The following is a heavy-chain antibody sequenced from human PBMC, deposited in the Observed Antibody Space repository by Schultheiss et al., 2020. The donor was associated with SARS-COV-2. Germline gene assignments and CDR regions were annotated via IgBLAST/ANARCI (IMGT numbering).Heavy chain of an antibody. J-gene: IGHJ4*01. V-gene: IGHV3-74*01. CDR1: GFTFSSYW. CDR2: INSDGSST. Sequence: GGSLRLSCAASGFTFSSYWMHWVRQAPGKGLVWVSRINSDGSSTSYADSVKGRFTISRDNSKNTLYLQMNSLRGEDTAVYYCARDQGAAVPDYWGRGTLVTVSS. D-gene: IGHD6-13*01. CDR3: ARDQGAAVPDY.